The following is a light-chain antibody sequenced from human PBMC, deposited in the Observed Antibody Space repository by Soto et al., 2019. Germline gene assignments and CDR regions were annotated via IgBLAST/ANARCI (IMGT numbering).Light chain of an antibody. CDR3: SSYTSSSTLGV. CDR1: SNDVGGYNC. J-gene: IGLJ1*01. CDR2: EVS. Sequence: QSALTQPPSASGSPGQSVTISCTGTSNDVGGYNCVSWYRQHPGKAPKLMIYEVSKRPSGVPDRFSGSKSGNTASLTVSGLQAEDEADYYCSSYTSSSTLGVFGTGTKVTVL. V-gene: IGLV2-8*01.